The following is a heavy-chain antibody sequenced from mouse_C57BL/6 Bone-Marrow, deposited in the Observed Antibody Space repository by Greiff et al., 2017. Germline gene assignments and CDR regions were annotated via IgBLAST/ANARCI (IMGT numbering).Heavy chain of an antibody. CDR2: IDPSDSET. CDR1: GYTFTSYW. Sequence: QVQLKQPGAELVRPGSSVKLSCKVSGYTFTSYWMHWVKQRPIQGLEWIGNIDPSDSETHYNQKFKDKATLTVDKSSSTAYMQLSSLTSEDSAVYYCARGDYGSSFYAMDYWGQGTSVTVSS. D-gene: IGHD1-1*01. J-gene: IGHJ4*01. V-gene: IGHV1-52*01. CDR3: ARGDYGSSFYAMDY.